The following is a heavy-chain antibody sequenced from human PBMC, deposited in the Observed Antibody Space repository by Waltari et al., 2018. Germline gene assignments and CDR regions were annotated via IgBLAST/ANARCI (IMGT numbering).Heavy chain of an antibody. V-gene: IGHV3-53*01. D-gene: IGHD7-27*01. Sequence: EVQLVESGGGLIQPGGSLRLSCEVSGFTVSNNYIGWVRQAPGKGVGWVSVIYSGGDTYDADAVSGRFTISRDNSKNTLYLQMNSRRVEDTALYYCATWTGGSLGAFDNWGQGTMVTVSS. CDR3: ATWTGGSLGAFDN. CDR2: IYSGGDT. J-gene: IGHJ3*02. CDR1: GFTVSNNY.